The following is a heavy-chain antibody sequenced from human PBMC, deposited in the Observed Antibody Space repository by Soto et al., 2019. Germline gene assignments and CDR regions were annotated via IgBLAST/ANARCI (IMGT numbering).Heavy chain of an antibody. CDR1: GYTFTSYY. V-gene: IGHV1-46*01. Sequence: ASVKVSCKASGYTFTSYYMHWVRQAPGQGLAWMGIIDPSGGSTSFAQKFQGRVTMTRDTSTSTVYMELSSLRSEDPAVYYCARSDRRYCSGGRCAYYFDYWGQGTLVTVSS. CDR3: ARSDRRYCSGGRCAYYFDY. J-gene: IGHJ4*02. D-gene: IGHD2-15*01. CDR2: IDPSGGST.